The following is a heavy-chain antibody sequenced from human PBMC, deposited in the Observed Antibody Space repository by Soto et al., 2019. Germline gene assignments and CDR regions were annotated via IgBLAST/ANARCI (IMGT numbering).Heavy chain of an antibody. V-gene: IGHV4-34*01. Sequence: SETLSLTCAVYGGSFSGYYWSWIRQPPGKGLEGIGEINHSGSTNYNPSLKSRVTISVDTSKNQFSLKLSSVTAADTAVYYCARKGYTYYDFWSGSKAYYFDYWGQGTLVTVSS. J-gene: IGHJ4*02. D-gene: IGHD3-3*01. CDR2: INHSGST. CDR1: GGSFSGYY. CDR3: ARKGYTYYDFWSGSKAYYFDY.